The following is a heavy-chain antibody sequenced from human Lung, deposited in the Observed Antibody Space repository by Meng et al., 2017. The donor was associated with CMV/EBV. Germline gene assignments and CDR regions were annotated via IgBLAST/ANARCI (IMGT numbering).Heavy chain of an antibody. CDR1: GYTFTTYD. D-gene: IGHD2-15*01. CDR3: ARGPIDSVSN. V-gene: IGHV1-8*01. J-gene: IGHJ4*02. CDR2: MNPNSGDT. Sequence: ASVKVSCKASGYTFTTYDINWVRQATGQGLEWMRWMNPNSGDTGYAQKFQGRVTMTRNTSISTAYMDLSSLRSDDTAVYYCARGPIDSVSNWGQGTLVTVSS.